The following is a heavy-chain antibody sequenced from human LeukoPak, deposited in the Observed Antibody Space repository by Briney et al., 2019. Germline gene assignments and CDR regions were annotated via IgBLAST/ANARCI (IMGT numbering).Heavy chain of an antibody. D-gene: IGHD3-10*01. Sequence: ASVKVSCKASGYTFTSYAMHWVRQAPGQGLEWMGRINPNSGGTNYAQKFQGRVTMTRDTSISTAYMELSRLRSDDTAVYYCARDYYGSGSSETHDYWGQGTLVTVSS. V-gene: IGHV1-2*06. J-gene: IGHJ4*02. CDR3: ARDYYGSGSSETHDY. CDR2: INPNSGGT. CDR1: GYTFTSYA.